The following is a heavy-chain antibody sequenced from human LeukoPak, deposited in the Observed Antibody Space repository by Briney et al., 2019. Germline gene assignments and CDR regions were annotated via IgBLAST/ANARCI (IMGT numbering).Heavy chain of an antibody. D-gene: IGHD3-10*01. CDR2: IYYSGST. Sequence: PSETLSLTCXVSGXXISSYYWSWIRQPPGKGLEWIGYIYYSGSTNYNPSLKSRVTISVDTSKNQFSLKLSSVTAADTAVYYCARALVWFGIARDFDLWGRGTLVTVSS. V-gene: IGHV4-59*01. J-gene: IGHJ2*01. CDR1: GXXISSYY. CDR3: ARALVWFGIARDFDL.